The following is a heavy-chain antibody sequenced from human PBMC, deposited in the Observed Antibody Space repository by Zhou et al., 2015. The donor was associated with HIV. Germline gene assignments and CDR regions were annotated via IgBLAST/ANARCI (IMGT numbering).Heavy chain of an antibody. CDR2: FIPMSDIE. V-gene: IGHV1-69*04. CDR3: AREGWGSWYFDL. J-gene: IGHJ2*01. D-gene: IGHD7-27*01. CDR1: SSYA. Sequence: SSYAISWVRQAPGQGLEWMGRFIPMSDIENHAQKFRGRLTISADKSTSTAYMELSSLTSEDTAAYFCAREGWGSWYFDLWGRGTLVSVSS.